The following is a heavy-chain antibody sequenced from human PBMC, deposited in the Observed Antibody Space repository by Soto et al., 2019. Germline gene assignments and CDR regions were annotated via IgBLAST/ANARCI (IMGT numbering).Heavy chain of an antibody. V-gene: IGHV3-23*01. D-gene: IGHD3-22*01. CDR2: ISRYGDYT. CDR1: GFTFNIYA. J-gene: IGHJ4*02. CDR3: AKDRYLDHDSRGYLFDN. Sequence: EVQLLESGGDLIQPGGSVRLSCAASGFTFNIYAMTWVREATGKGLEWVSAISRYGDYTYYADSGEGRFTISRDNSKNTLYLQMNSLRAEDTAVYYCAKDRYLDHDSRGYLFDNWGQGTLVTVSS.